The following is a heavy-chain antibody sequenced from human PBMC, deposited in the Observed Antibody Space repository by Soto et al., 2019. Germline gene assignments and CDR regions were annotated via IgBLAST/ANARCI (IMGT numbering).Heavy chain of an antibody. Sequence: PGWSLRLSCAASGFTFSSYRMNWVRQAPGKGLEWGSSISSSSSYIYYADSVQGRFTISRDNAKNSLYLQMNSLRAEDTAVYYCARARVVTRTGYFDYWGQGTLVTVSS. J-gene: IGHJ4*02. D-gene: IGHD3-22*01. CDR1: GFTFSSYR. CDR3: ARARVVTRTGYFDY. CDR2: ISSSSSYI. V-gene: IGHV3-21*01.